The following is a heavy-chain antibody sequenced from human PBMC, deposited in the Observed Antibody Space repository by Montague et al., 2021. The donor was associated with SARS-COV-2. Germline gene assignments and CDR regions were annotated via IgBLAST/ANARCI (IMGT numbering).Heavy chain of an antibody. Sequence: TLSLTCTVSGGSISSACYYWSWIPPPAGKGLEWIVSIYSTTITNSSLSRKSPVTISVALSKNHFSLKMTSVTAADTAVYYCARDPHDYDWFDPWGQGILVTVSS. CDR3: ARDPHDYDWFDP. CDR2: IYSTTIT. CDR1: GGSISSACYY. D-gene: IGHD4-17*01. V-gene: IGHV4-61*02. J-gene: IGHJ5*02.